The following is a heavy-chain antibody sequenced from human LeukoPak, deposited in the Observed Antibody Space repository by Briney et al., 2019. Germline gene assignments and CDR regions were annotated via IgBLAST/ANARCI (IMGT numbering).Heavy chain of an antibody. J-gene: IGHJ6*03. V-gene: IGHV4-61*02. CDR3: ARDSREMATTHYYYYYMDV. Sequence: SQTLSLTCTVSGDSISSGDYYWSWIRQPAGKGLEWIGRISSSGSTNYNPSLKSRVTISVDTSKNQFSLKLSSVTAADTAVYYCARDSREMATTHYYYYYMDVWGKGTTVTISS. CDR2: ISSSGST. D-gene: IGHD5-24*01. CDR1: GDSISSGDYY.